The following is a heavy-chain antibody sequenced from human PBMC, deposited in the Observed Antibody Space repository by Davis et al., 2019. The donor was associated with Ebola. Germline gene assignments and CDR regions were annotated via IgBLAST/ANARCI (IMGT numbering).Heavy chain of an antibody. Sequence: ASVKVSCKASGYTFTGYYMHWVRQAPGQGLEWMGIINPSGGSTSYAQKFQGRVTMTRDTSTSTVYMELSSLRSEDTAVYYCAREPYDFWSGYPTYYGMDVWGQGTTVTVYS. CDR2: INPSGGST. V-gene: IGHV1-46*01. D-gene: IGHD3-3*01. J-gene: IGHJ6*02. CDR3: AREPYDFWSGYPTYYGMDV. CDR1: GYTFTGYY.